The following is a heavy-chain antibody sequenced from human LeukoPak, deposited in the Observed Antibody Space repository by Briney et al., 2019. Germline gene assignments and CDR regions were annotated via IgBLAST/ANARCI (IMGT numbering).Heavy chain of an antibody. CDR3: ATGERMVRGDGVDY. Sequence: PGGSLRLSCAASGFTFSDHFMDWVRQAPGKGLEWVGRIRKKPNSYTTEYAASVKGRFTFSRDDSKNSLYLQMNSLETEDTAVYFCATGERMVRGDGVDYWGQGTLVTVSS. CDR2: IRKKPNSYTT. J-gene: IGHJ4*02. V-gene: IGHV3-72*01. CDR1: GFTFSDHF. D-gene: IGHD3-10*01.